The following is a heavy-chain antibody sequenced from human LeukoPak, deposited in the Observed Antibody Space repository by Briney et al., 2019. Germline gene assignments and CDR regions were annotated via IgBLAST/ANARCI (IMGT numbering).Heavy chain of an antibody. CDR2: ISYDGSNK. D-gene: IGHD6-19*01. V-gene: IGHV3-30*18. CDR1: GFTFSSYG. CDR3: AKDGGWSDYYYGMDV. Sequence: GRSLRLSCAASGFTFSSYGMHWVRQAPGKGLEWVAVISYDGSNKYSADSVKGRFTISRDNSKNTPYLQMNSLRAEDTAVYYFAKDGGWSDYYYGMDVWGQGTTVTVSS. J-gene: IGHJ6*02.